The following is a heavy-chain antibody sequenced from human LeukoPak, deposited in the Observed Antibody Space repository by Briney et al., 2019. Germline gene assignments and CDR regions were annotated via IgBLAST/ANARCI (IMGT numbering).Heavy chain of an antibody. CDR3: ARGLQGMATIVDAFDI. J-gene: IGHJ3*02. V-gene: IGHV1-69*13. Sequence: SVKVSCKASGGTFSSYAISWVRQAPGQGLEWMGGIIPIFGTANYAQKFQGRVTITADESTSTAYMELSSLRSEDTAVYYCARGLQGMATIVDAFDIWGQGTKVTVSS. CDR2: IIPIFGTA. D-gene: IGHD5-24*01. CDR1: GGTFSSYA.